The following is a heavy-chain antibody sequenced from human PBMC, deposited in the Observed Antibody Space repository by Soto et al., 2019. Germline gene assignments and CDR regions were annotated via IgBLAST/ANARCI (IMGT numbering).Heavy chain of an antibody. V-gene: IGHV4-59*01. CDR1: GGSISSYY. J-gene: IGHJ5*02. Sequence: SSETLSLNCTVSGGSISSYYWSWIRQPPGKGLEWIGYIYYSGSTNYNPSLKSRVTISVDTSKNQFSLKLSSVTAADTAVYYCARSEINWFDPWGQGTLVTVSS. CDR2: IYYSGST. CDR3: ARSEINWFDP.